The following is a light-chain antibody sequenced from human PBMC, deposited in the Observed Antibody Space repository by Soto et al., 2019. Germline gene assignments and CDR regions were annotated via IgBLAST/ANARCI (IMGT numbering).Light chain of an antibody. Sequence: IVLTQSPGTLSLSPGERATLSCRASQTGSNSYLAWYQQKSGQAPRLLIYGVSTRATGTPDRFSGSGSGTDFTLTISSLEPEDFAVYYCQQRHMWPITFGQGTRLEIK. CDR3: QQRHMWPIT. V-gene: IGKV3D-20*02. CDR2: GVS. CDR1: QTGSNSY. J-gene: IGKJ5*01.